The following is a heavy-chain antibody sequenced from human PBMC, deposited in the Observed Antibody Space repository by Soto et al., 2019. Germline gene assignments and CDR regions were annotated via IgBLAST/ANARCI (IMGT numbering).Heavy chain of an antibody. CDR3: ARESRDFYYYYLDV. V-gene: IGHV4-31*03. CDR2: IYYTGST. CDR1: GGSISSGGYY. J-gene: IGHJ6*03. Sequence: QVQLQESGPGLVKPSQTLSLTCTVSGGSISSGGYYWSWIRQHPGKGLEWIGYIYYTGSTYYNPSLKSRVTISVDTCKNQFSLQLSSVTAADSAVYYCARESRDFYYYYLDVWGKGTTVTVSS.